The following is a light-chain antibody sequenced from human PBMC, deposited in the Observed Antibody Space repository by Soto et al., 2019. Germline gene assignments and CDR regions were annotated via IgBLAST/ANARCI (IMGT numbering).Light chain of an antibody. Sequence: EIVMTQSPGTLSLSPGDTATLSCRASQSLGSDLAWYQQKPGQAPRLLIYGASSRATGIPDRFSGSGSGTDFTLTISRLEPEDFAVYYCQQYGSSSTFGQGTKVDIK. J-gene: IGKJ1*01. CDR1: QSLGSD. V-gene: IGKV3-20*01. CDR2: GAS. CDR3: QQYGSSST.